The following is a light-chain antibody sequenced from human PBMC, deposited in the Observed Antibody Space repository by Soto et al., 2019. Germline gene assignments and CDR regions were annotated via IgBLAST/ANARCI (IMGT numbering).Light chain of an antibody. Sequence: DIVLTQSPDTLSLSPGERATLSCRASQSVSSSNFAWYQQKPAQAPRLLIYGASRRAPGIPERFSGSGSGTDFTLTISRLEPEDFAVYYCQQYDSSPRTFGQGTKVDIK. J-gene: IGKJ1*01. V-gene: IGKV3-20*01. CDR1: QSVSSSN. CDR2: GAS. CDR3: QQYDSSPRT.